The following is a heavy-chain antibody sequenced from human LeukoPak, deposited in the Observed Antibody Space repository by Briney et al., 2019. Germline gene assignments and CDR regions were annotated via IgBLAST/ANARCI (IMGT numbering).Heavy chain of an antibody. CDR2: ISYDGSNK. Sequence: GGSLRLSCAASGFTFSSYAMHWVRQAPGKGLEWVAVISYDGSNKYYADSVKGRFTISRDNSKNTLYLQMNSLRAEDTAVYYCARDGRDDSSGFDYWGQGTLVTVSS. CDR3: ARDGRDDSSGFDY. V-gene: IGHV3-30*04. CDR1: GFTFSSYA. J-gene: IGHJ4*02. D-gene: IGHD3-22*01.